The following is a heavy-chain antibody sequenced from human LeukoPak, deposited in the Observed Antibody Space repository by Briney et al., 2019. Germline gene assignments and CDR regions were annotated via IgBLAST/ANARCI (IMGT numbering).Heavy chain of an antibody. J-gene: IGHJ4*02. CDR2: ISYDATNT. CDR1: EFTFSSYV. CDR3: ARDPRSSGYFFDY. Sequence: GRSLRLSCAASEFTFSSYVMHWVRQAPDKGLEWVTVISYDATNTYYADSVKGRFTISRDNSKNTLYLQMNSLRAEDTAVYYCARDPRSSGYFFDYWGQGTLVTVSS. D-gene: IGHD3-22*01. V-gene: IGHV3-30*04.